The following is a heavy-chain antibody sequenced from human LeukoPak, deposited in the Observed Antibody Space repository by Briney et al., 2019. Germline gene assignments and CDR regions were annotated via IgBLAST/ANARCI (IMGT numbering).Heavy chain of an antibody. V-gene: IGHV6-1*01. CDR2: TYYRSKWNN. D-gene: IGHD1-26*01. CDR3: ARLVGASWFDS. CDR1: GDSVSTNSAT. J-gene: IGHJ5*01. Sequence: SQTLSLTCAISGDSVSTNSATWTWLRQSPSRGLESLGRTYYRSKWNNDYAVSMKSRITINPDTSKNQFSLQLNSVTPEDTAVYYCARLVGASWFDSWGQGTLVTVSS.